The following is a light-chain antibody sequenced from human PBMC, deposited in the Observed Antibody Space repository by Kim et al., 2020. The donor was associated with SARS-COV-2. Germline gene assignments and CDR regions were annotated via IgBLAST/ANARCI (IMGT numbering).Light chain of an antibody. CDR2: AAS. Sequence: SVGDRVTSTCRASQSISSYLNWYQQKPGKAPKLLIYAASSLQSGVSSRFSGSGSGTDFTLTISSLQPEDFASYYCQQSYSTPPRTFGQGTKVDIK. CDR1: QSISSY. J-gene: IGKJ1*01. V-gene: IGKV1-39*01. CDR3: QQSYSTPPRT.